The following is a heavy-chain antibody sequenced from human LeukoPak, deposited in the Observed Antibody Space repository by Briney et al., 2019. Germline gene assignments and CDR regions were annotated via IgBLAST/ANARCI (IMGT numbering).Heavy chain of an antibody. Sequence: SVKVSCKASGGTFSSYAISWVRQAPGQGLEWMGRIIPILGIANYAQKFQGRVTITADKSTSTAYMELSSLRSEDTVVYYYASDLLRVSSYSGYDYPYYFDYWGQGTLVTVSS. CDR2: IIPILGIA. J-gene: IGHJ4*02. CDR3: ASDLLRVSSYSGYDYPYYFDY. CDR1: GGTFSSYA. V-gene: IGHV1-69*04. D-gene: IGHD5-12*01.